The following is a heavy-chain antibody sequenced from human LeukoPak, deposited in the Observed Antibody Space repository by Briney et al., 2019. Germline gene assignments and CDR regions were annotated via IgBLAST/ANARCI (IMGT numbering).Heavy chain of an antibody. D-gene: IGHD2-2*01. CDR1: GFTFNNYC. J-gene: IGHJ4*02. CDR3: AKGPLRGTAAAIDY. V-gene: IGHV3-30*18. Sequence: GGSLRLSCAASGFTFNNYCMHWVRQAPCKGLEWVAVISYDGRNIHYPDSVKGRFTISRDISTDTLWLQMDSLRTEDTAVYYCAKGPLRGTAAAIDYWGQGTLVTVSS. CDR2: ISYDGRNI.